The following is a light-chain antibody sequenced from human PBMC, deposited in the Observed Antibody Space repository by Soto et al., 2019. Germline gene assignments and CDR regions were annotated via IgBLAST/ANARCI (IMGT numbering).Light chain of an antibody. J-gene: IGKJ5*01. Sequence: EIVMTNAPSTLSVSPGERATLSCRAGQGVTTNFVWYQQKSGQSPRLLIYDVSIRATGVPARFSGTGSETDFTLTISLLHYEDSAVYLCHQQNNCPFSFGQGTRLEIK. CDR2: DVS. V-gene: IGKV3D-15*03. CDR3: HQQNNCPFS. CDR1: QGVTTN.